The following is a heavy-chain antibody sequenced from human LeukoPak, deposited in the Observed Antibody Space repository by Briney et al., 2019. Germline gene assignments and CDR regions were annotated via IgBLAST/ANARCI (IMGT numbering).Heavy chain of an antibody. J-gene: IGHJ5*02. Sequence: SETLSLTCAVSGGSISSSNWWSWVRQPPGKGLEWIGEIYHSGSTNYNPSLKSRVTISVDKSKNQLSLKLSSVTAADTAVYYCARVTMVRGVTSYPNWIDPWGQGTLVTVSS. V-gene: IGHV4-4*02. CDR3: ARVTMVRGVTSYPNWIDP. CDR2: IYHSGST. D-gene: IGHD3-10*01. CDR1: GGSISSSNW.